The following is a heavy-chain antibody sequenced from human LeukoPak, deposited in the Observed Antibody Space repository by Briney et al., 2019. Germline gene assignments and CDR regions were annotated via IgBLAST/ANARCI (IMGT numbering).Heavy chain of an antibody. J-gene: IGHJ4*02. D-gene: IGHD2-15*01. Sequence: GGSLRLSCAASGFTFSGSAMHWVRQASGKGLEWVGRIRSKANSYATAYAASVKGRFTISRDDSKNTAYLQMNSLKTEGTAVYYCTVAATISGFDYWGQGTLVTVSS. V-gene: IGHV3-73*01. CDR2: IRSKANSYAT. CDR3: TVAATISGFDY. CDR1: GFTFSGSA.